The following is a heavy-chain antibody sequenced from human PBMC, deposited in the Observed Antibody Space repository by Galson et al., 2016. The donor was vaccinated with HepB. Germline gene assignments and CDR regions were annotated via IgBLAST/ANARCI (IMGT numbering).Heavy chain of an antibody. V-gene: IGHV1-69*13. J-gene: IGHJ6*02. CDR1: GGTFSNYA. CDR2: IIPIFGTA. D-gene: IGHD4-17*01. CDR3: TQPRTTVTTLYYYYGMDV. Sequence: SVKVSCKASGGTFSNYAISWVRQAPGQGLEWMGGIIPIFGTANYAQKFQGRVTITADESTSTAYMALSSLRSEDTAVYYCTQPRTTVTTLYYYYGMDVWGQGTTVTVSS.